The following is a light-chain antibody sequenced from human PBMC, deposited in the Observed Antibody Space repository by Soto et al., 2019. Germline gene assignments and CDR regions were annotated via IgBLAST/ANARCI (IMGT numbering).Light chain of an antibody. J-gene: IGKJ1*01. CDR3: QQYNNWPPWT. V-gene: IGKV3-11*01. CDR1: QTVRNN. Sequence: EIVLTQSPATLSLSPGERATLSCRASQTVRNNLAWYQQRPGQAPRLLIYDASSRATGIPARFSGSGSGTDFTLTISRLEPEDFAVYYCQQYNNWPPWTFGQGTKVDI. CDR2: DAS.